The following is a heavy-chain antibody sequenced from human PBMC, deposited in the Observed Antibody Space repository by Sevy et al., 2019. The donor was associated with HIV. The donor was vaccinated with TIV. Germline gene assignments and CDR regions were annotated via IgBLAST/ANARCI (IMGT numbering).Heavy chain of an antibody. D-gene: IGHD3-22*01. CDR2: ISGHGGST. Sequence: GGSLRLSCADSGVTFSSYAMSWVRQAPGKGLEWVSTISGHGGSTYYAGAVKGRFIISRENSKKMVYLQMNSLRAEDTAVYYCAKDSGISAQIVVALRYWGQGTQVTVSS. J-gene: IGHJ4*02. CDR1: GVTFSSYA. CDR3: AKDSGISAQIVVALRY. V-gene: IGHV3-23*01.